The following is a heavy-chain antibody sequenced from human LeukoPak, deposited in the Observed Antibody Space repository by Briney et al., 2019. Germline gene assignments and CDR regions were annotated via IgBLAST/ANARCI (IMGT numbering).Heavy chain of an antibody. Sequence: ASVKVSCKASGYTFTTYGINWVRQAPGQGLEWMGWISAYNGNTNYAQKLQGRVTMTTDTSTSTAYMELRSLRSDDTAVYYCARDPSSRQLVQGAPNWIDPWGQGTLVTVSS. CDR1: GYTFTTYG. D-gene: IGHD6-13*01. J-gene: IGHJ5*02. CDR3: ARDPSSRQLVQGAPNWIDP. V-gene: IGHV1-18*01. CDR2: ISAYNGNT.